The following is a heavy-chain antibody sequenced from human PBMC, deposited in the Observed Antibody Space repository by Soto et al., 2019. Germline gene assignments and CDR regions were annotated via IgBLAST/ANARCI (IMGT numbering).Heavy chain of an antibody. CDR3: ARQIFWSLDPTDVVAAFDY. J-gene: IGHJ4*02. CDR2: IYPGDSDT. CDR1: GYSFTSYW. Sequence: GESLKISCQGSGYSFTSYWIGWVRQMPGKGLEWMGIIYPGDSDTRYSPSFQGQVTISADKSISTAYLQWSSLKASDTAMYYCARQIFWSLDPTDVVAAFDYWCQGTLVTVAS. V-gene: IGHV5-51*01. D-gene: IGHD5-12*01.